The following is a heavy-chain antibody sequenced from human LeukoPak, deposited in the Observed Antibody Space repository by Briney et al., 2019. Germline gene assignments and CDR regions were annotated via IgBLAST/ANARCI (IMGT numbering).Heavy chain of an antibody. CDR2: ISYDGSNK. CDR1: GFTFSSYA. V-gene: IGHV3-30-3*01. D-gene: IGHD3-3*01. CDR3: ARAGEIYDFLDAYFDY. J-gene: IGHJ4*02. Sequence: GGSLRLSCAASGFTFSSYAMHWVRQAPGKGLEWVAVISYDGSNKYYADSVKGRFTISRDNSKNTLYLQMNSLRAEDTAVYYCARAGEIYDFLDAYFDYWGQGTLVTVSS.